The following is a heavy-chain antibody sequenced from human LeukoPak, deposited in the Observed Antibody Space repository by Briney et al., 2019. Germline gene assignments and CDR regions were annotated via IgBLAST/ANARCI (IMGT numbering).Heavy chain of an antibody. D-gene: IGHD6-13*01. CDR2: IYSGGST. CDR1: GFTVSSNY. V-gene: IGHV3-53*01. CDR3: ARDDSSSWSYFDY. J-gene: IGHJ4*02. Sequence: PGGSLRLSCAASGFTVSSNYMSWVRQAPGKGLEWVSVIYSGGSTYYADSVKGRFTISRDNSKNTLYLQMNSLRAEDTAVYYCARDDSSSWSYFDYWGQGTLVTVSS.